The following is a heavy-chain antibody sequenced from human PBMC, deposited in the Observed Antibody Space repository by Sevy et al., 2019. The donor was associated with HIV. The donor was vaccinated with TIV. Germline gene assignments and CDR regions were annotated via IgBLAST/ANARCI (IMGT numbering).Heavy chain of an antibody. J-gene: IGHJ6*03. CDR3: AKVADSSGWIYYYYYMDV. D-gene: IGHD6-19*01. V-gene: IGHV3-23*01. CDR1: GFTFSSYA. CDR2: ISGSGGST. Sequence: GGSLRLSCAASGFTFSSYAMSWVRQAPGKGLEWVSAISGSGGSTYYADSVKRRFTISRGNSKNTLYLQMNSLRAEDTAVYYCAKVADSSGWIYYYYYMDVWGKGTTVTVSS.